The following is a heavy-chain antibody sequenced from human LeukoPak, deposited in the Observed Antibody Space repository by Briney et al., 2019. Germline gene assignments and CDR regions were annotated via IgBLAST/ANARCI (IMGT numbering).Heavy chain of an antibody. D-gene: IGHD2-8*01. CDR3: TTDRMIYATNWAVSWFDP. V-gene: IGHV3-23*01. CDR2: ISGSGGST. CDR1: GFTFSSYG. Sequence: GGSLRLSCAASGFTFSSYGMSWVRQAPGKGLEWVSAISGSGGSTYYADSVKGRFTISRDNSKNTLYLQMNSLRAEDTAVYYCTTDRMIYATNWAVSWFDPWGQGTLVTVSS. J-gene: IGHJ5*02.